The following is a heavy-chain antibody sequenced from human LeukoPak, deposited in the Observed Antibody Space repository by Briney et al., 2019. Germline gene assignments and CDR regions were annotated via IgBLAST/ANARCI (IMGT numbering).Heavy chain of an antibody. D-gene: IGHD4-17*01. CDR3: ARGHFTTVYYYYYMDV. V-gene: IGHV1-2*02. J-gene: IGHJ6*03. CDR1: GYTFTGYY. Sequence: ASVKVSCKASGYTFTGYYMHWVRQAPGQGLEWMGWINPNSGGTNYAQKFQGRVTMTRDTSISTAYMELSRLRSDDTAVYYCARGHFTTVYYYYYMDVWGKGTTVTVSS. CDR2: INPNSGGT.